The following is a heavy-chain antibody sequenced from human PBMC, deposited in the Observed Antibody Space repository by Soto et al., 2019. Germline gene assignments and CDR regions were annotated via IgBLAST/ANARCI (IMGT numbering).Heavy chain of an antibody. J-gene: IGHJ5*02. V-gene: IGHV1-3*01. CDR1: GYTFTSYA. Sequence: GASVKVSCKASGYTFTSYAMHWVRQAPGQRLEWMGWINAGNGNTKYSQKFQGRVTITRDTSASTAYMELSSLRSEDTAVYYCARVVRGSAASWFDPWGQGTLVTVSS. CDR3: ARVVRGSAASWFDP. D-gene: IGHD6-13*01. CDR2: INAGNGNT.